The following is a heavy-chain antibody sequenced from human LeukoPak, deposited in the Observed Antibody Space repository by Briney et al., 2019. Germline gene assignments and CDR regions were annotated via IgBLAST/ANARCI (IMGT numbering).Heavy chain of an antibody. CDR1: GGSFSGYH. D-gene: IGHD4-23*01. V-gene: IGHV4-34*01. CDR3: AGSYGGNAVGPFDI. Sequence: KPSETLSLTCAVSGGSFSGYHCSWIRQTPGKELEWIGEVSQSGGASYNPSLKSRVTISVETSKNHFSLKLTSATAADTAMYYCAGSYGGNAVGPFDIWGQGTMVSVSS. CDR2: VSQSGGA. J-gene: IGHJ3*02.